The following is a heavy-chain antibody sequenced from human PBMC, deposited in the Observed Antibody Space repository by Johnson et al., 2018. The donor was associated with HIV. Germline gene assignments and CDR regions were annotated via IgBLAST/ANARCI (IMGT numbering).Heavy chain of an antibody. J-gene: IGHJ3*02. Sequence: VQLVESGGGLVQPGGSLRLSCEASGFDVTSHYMTWVRQAPGKGLEWISLIYGGATYYADSVKGRCTIARDNSKNSLILQMNSLRAEDTALYYCAREHYDSSSYSVFDAFDIWGQGTMVTVSS. CDR2: IYGGAT. V-gene: IGHV3-66*01. D-gene: IGHD3-22*01. CDR1: GFDVTSHY. CDR3: AREHYDSSSYSVFDAFDI.